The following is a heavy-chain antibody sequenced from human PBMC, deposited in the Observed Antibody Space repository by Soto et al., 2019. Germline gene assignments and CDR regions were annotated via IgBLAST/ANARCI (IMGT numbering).Heavy chain of an antibody. CDR2: TSYNGNDK. J-gene: IGHJ4*02. CDR3: ARWGTTGGFDL. V-gene: IGHV3-30*19. Sequence: QLQLVESGGGVVQPGTSLRLSCTASGFMFKSYVMHWVRQAPGKGLEWVALTSYNGNDKYYGDSVKGRFTVSRDISKNTLHLQMDSLRPEDTALYYCARWGTTGGFDLWGQGTLVSVSS. CDR1: GFMFKSYV. D-gene: IGHD3-16*01.